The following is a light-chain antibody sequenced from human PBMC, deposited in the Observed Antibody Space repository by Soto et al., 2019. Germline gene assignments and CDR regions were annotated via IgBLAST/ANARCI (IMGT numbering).Light chain of an antibody. V-gene: IGLV2-11*01. CDR2: NVN. Sequence: QSVLTQPPSVSGSPGQSVTISCTGTSSDVGSYDYVSWYQQHPGTVPKPMIYNVNTPPSGVPDRFSGSKSGNTASMTISGLQAEDEDYYYCCSYRSRATGVFGGGTKLTVL. CDR1: SSDVGSYDY. J-gene: IGLJ3*02. CDR3: CSYRSRATGV.